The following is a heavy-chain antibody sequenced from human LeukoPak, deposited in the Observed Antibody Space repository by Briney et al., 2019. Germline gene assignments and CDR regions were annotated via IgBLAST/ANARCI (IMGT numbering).Heavy chain of an antibody. D-gene: IGHD3-10*02. J-gene: IGHJ4*02. CDR2: ISSSSSTI. V-gene: IGHV3-48*01. CDR1: GFTFSSYS. CDR3: AKDMFSELSLGVQGDY. Sequence: GGSLRLSCAASGFTFSSYSMNWVRQAPGKGLEWVSYISSSSSTIYYADSVKGRFTISRDNSKNTLYLQMNSLRAEDTAVYYCAKDMFSELSLGVQGDYWGQGTLVTVSS.